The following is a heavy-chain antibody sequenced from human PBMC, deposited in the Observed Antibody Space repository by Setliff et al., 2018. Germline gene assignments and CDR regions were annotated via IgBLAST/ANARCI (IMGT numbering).Heavy chain of an antibody. CDR3: ATRTYYDSNGYYYAIAGPFDI. V-gene: IGHV4-39*01. CDR2: IYYSGST. Sequence: SETLSLTCSVSGGSVSSSIYYWGWIRQPPGKGLEWIGSIYYSGSTYYSPSLKRRVTISVDTSKNQFSLKLSSVTAADTAVYYCATRTYYDSNGYYYAIAGPFDIWGQGTMVTVSS. CDR1: GGSVSSSIYY. J-gene: IGHJ3*02. D-gene: IGHD3-22*01.